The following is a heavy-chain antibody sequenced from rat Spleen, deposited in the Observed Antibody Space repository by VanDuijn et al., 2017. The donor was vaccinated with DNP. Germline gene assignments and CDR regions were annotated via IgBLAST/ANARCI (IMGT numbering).Heavy chain of an antibody. CDR3: ARLILRVWGAMDA. CDR1: GFTFSNYY. D-gene: IGHD1-7*01. V-gene: IGHV5-25*01. J-gene: IGHJ4*01. Sequence: EVQLVESGGGLVQPGRSLKLSCAASGFTFSNYYMAWVRQAPKKGLEWVATISTSGSRTYYPDSVKGRFTISRDNAKSSLYLQMDSLRSEDTATYYSARLILRVWGAMDAWGQGTSVTVSS. CDR2: ISTSGSRT.